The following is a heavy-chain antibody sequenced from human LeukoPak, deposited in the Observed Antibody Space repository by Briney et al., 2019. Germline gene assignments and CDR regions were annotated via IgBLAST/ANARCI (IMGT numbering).Heavy chain of an antibody. D-gene: IGHD3-16*02. CDR3: ARDLSSGELSFDY. CDR1: GYTFNAHF. J-gene: IGHJ4*02. V-gene: IGHV1-2*02. CDR2: INPNSGGI. Sequence: ASVKVSCKASGYTFNAHFIHWVRQAPGQGLEWMGWINPNSGGIKYAQEFQGRVTMTSDTSINTVYMELSRLRSDDTAMYYCARDLSSGELSFDYWGQGALVTVSS.